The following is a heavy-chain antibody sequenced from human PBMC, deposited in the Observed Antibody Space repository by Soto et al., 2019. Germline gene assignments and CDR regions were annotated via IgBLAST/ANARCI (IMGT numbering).Heavy chain of an antibody. CDR2: IYYSGST. V-gene: IGHV4-59*01. J-gene: IGHJ5*02. CDR3: ARGYDWFDP. CDR1: GDSLSRSY. D-gene: IGHD5-12*01. Sequence: SETLSLTCSVSGDSLSRSYWSWIRQPPGKGLEWIGYIYYSGSTNYNPSLKSRVTISLDTSKNQFSLKVSSVTAADTAVYYCARGYDWFDPWGRGTLVTVSS.